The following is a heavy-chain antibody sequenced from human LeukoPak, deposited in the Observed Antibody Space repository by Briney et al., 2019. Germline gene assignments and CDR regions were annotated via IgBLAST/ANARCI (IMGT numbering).Heavy chain of an antibody. Sequence: SETLSLTCAVYGGSFSGYYWSWIRQPPGKGLEWIGEINHSGSTNYNPSLKSRVTISVDTSKNQFSLKLSSVTAADTAVYYCARGRWLRSSLDYWGQGILVTVSS. J-gene: IGHJ4*02. CDR1: GGSFSGYY. V-gene: IGHV4-34*01. CDR2: INHSGST. D-gene: IGHD6-6*01. CDR3: ARGRWLRSSLDY.